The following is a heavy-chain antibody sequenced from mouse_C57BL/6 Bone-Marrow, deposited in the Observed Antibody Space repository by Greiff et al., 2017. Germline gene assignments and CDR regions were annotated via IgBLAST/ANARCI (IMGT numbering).Heavy chain of an antibody. CDR3: ARSDYYGTWYFDV. J-gene: IGHJ1*03. CDR2: IHPNSGST. V-gene: IGHV1-64*01. Sequence: QVQLQQPGAELVKPGASVKLSCKASGYTFTSYWMHWVKQRPGQGLEWIGMIHPNSGSTKYNEKFKGKATLTVDTSSSTAYMELHSLTSEDSAVYFCARSDYYGTWYFDVWGTGTTVTVSS. CDR1: GYTFTSYW. D-gene: IGHD1-1*01.